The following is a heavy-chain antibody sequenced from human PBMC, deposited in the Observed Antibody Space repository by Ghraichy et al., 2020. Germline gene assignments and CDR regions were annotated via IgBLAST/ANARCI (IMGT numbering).Heavy chain of an antibody. CDR2: IIPIFGTA. D-gene: IGHD1-26*01. V-gene: IGHV1-69*06. CDR1: GGTFRSYV. Sequence: SVKVSCKASGGTFRSYVMSWVRQAPGQGLEWMGGIIPIFGTANYAQKFQGRVTITADKSTSTADMELRSLRSEDTAGYYWARVGLGGELLWGYFDYWGQGTLVTVSS. CDR3: ARVGLGGELLWGYFDY. J-gene: IGHJ4*02.